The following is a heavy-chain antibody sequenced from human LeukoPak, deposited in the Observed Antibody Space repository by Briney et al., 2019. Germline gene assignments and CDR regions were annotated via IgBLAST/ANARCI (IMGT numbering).Heavy chain of an antibody. J-gene: IGHJ4*02. CDR2: IYYSGST. CDR3: ARMGFGSGWSYYFDY. V-gene: IGHV4-39*07. Sequence: SETLSLTCSVSGDSISTSSYYWGWIRQPPGKGLEWIGTIYYSGSTYYNPSLTSRVTISVDKSKNQFSLKLSSVTAADTAVYYCARMGFGSGWSYYFDYWGQGTLVTVSS. D-gene: IGHD6-19*01. CDR1: GDSISTSSYY.